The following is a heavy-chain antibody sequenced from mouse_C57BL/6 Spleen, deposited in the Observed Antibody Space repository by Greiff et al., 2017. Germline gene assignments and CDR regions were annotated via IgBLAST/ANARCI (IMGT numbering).Heavy chain of an antibody. CDR3: ARGDWDGASAMDY. J-gene: IGHJ4*01. D-gene: IGHD4-1*01. Sequence: ESGPGLVKPSQSLSLTCSVTGYSITSGYYWNWIRQFPGNKLEWMGYISYDGSNNYNPSLKNRISITRDTSKNQFFLKLNSVTTEDTATYYCARGDWDGASAMDYWGQGTSVTVSS. CDR2: ISYDGSN. CDR1: GYSITSGYY. V-gene: IGHV3-6*01.